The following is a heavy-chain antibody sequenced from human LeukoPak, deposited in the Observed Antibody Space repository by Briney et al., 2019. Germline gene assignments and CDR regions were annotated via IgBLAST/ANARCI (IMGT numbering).Heavy chain of an antibody. J-gene: IGHJ3*02. CDR1: GDSIRSSSYH. CDR3: ARDRGWNYAFDI. Sequence: SETLSLTCTVSGDSIRSSSYHWGWIRQPPGKGLEWIGSIYYSGSTYNNRSLKSRVTISVDTSKNQFSLKLSSVTAADTAVYYCARDRGWNYAFDIWGQGTMVTVSS. D-gene: IGHD1-7*01. CDR2: IYYSGST. V-gene: IGHV4-39*07.